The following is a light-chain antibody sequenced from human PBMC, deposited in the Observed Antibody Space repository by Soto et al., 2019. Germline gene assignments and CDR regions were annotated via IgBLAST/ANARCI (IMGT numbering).Light chain of an antibody. CDR3: QRYESFPRT. J-gene: IGKJ1*01. CDR2: KAS. CDR1: QSINNW. V-gene: IGKV1-5*03. Sequence: DIQMTQSPSTLSASVGDRVTITCRASQSINNWLAWYQQKPGKAPKLFIFKASTLESGVPSRFNGSGSGTEFTLIISSLQPDDFATYFCQRYESFPRTLGQGTKLEIK.